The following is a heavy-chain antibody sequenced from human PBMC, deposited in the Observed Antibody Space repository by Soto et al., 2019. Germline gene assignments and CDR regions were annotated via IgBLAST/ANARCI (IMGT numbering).Heavy chain of an antibody. J-gene: IGHJ4*02. D-gene: IGHD3-22*01. CDR3: ARAKIVVVRRYFDY. Sequence: LSLTCTVSGGSISSGGYYWSWIRQHPGKGLEWIGYIYYSGSTYYNPSLKSRVTISVDTSKNQFSLKLSSVTAADTAVYYCARAKIVVVRRYFDYWGQGTLVTVSS. CDR2: IYYSGST. CDR1: GGSISSGGYY. V-gene: IGHV4-31*03.